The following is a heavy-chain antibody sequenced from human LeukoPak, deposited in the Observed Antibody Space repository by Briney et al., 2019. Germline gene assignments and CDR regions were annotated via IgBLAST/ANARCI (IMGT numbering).Heavy chain of an antibody. CDR2: IWYDGSNK. CDR3: ARDGTQRIVVVQAAKLIKD. J-gene: IGHJ4*02. D-gene: IGHD2-2*01. CDR1: GFTFSSYG. Sequence: GRSLRLSCAASGFTFSSYGMHWVRQAPGMGLEWVAVIWYDGSNKYYADSVKGRFTISRDNSKNTLYLQMNSLRAEDTAVYYCARDGTQRIVVVQAAKLIKDWGQGTLVTVSS. V-gene: IGHV3-33*01.